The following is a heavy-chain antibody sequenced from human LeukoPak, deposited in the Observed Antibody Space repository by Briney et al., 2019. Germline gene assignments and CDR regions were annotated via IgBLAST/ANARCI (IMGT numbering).Heavy chain of an antibody. CDR2: IYHRGTA. CDR3: ARLDSSKAPDY. Sequence: SETLSLTCTVSGGSISSYYWTWIRQPPGKGLEWIGYIYHRGTANYNPSLKSRVTVSVDTSKNQFSLKLSSVTAADTAVYYCARLDSSKAPDYWGQGTLVTVSS. D-gene: IGHD6-6*01. V-gene: IGHV4-59*01. J-gene: IGHJ4*02. CDR1: GGSISSYY.